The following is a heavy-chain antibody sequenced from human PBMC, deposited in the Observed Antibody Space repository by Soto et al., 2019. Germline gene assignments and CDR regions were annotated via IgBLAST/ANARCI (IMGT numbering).Heavy chain of an antibody. D-gene: IGHD3-10*01. Sequence: ASVKVSCKTSGYTFTNYGISWVRQAPGQGLEWMGWISAHTGNTNYAQKFQGRVTMTTDTSTSTAYMELRSLRSDDTAVYYCARHAGELLWFGELPTPYNWFDPWGQGTLVTVS. V-gene: IGHV1-18*01. CDR1: GYTFTNYG. J-gene: IGHJ5*02. CDR3: ARHAGELLWFGELPTPYNWFDP. CDR2: ISAHTGNT.